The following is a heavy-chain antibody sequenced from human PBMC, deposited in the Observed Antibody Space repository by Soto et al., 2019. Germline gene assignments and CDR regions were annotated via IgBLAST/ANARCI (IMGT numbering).Heavy chain of an antibody. J-gene: IGHJ5*02. D-gene: IGHD3-16*02. CDR2: INHSGST. V-gene: IGHV4-34*01. CDR3: ARIRMLVIGAWRSYRPHYLAP. Sequence: PSETLSLTCAVYGGTFSGYSWTWIRQPPGKGLEWIGEINHSGSTKYNPSLESRVTISLDTSKNHFYLKLSSVTAADTAVYYCARIRMLVIGAWRSYRPHYLAPWGYGTLVTVS. CDR1: GGTFSGYS.